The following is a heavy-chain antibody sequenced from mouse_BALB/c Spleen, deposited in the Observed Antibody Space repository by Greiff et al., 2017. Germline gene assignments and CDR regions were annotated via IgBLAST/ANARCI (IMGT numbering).Heavy chain of an antibody. CDR1: GYAFSSSW. D-gene: IGHD4-1*01. CDR3: VTGEYYFDY. V-gene: IGHV1-82*01. CDR2: IYPGDGDT. J-gene: IGHJ2*01. Sequence: VQLQQSGPELVKPGASVKISCKASGYAFSSSWMNWVKQRPGQGLEWIGRIYPGDGDTNYNGKFKGKATLTADKSSSTAYMQLSSLTSVDSAVYFCVTGEYYFDYWGQGTTLTVSS.